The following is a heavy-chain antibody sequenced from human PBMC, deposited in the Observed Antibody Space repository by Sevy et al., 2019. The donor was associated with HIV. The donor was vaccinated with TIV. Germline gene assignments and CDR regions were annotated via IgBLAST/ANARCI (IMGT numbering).Heavy chain of an antibody. D-gene: IGHD3-22*01. Sequence: GSSLRLSCAASGFTFSSYAMSWVRQAPGKGLEWVSAISGSGGSTYYADSVKGRFTISRDNSKNTLYLQMNSLRAEDTAVYYCAKDKGTMIVVVISYYDYGMDVWGQGTTVTVSS. CDR3: AKDKGTMIVVVISYYDYGMDV. CDR2: ISGSGGST. CDR1: GFTFSSYA. V-gene: IGHV3-23*01. J-gene: IGHJ6*02.